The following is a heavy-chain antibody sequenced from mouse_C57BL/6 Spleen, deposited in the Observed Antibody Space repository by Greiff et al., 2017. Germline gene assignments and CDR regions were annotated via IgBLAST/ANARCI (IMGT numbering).Heavy chain of an antibody. CDR2: ISYDGSN. CDR1: GYSITSGYY. V-gene: IGHV3-6*01. D-gene: IGHD1-3*01. CDR3: ARGSSYYYAMDY. Sequence: EVKLQESGPGLVKPSQSLSLTCSVTGYSITSGYYWNWIRQFPGNKLEWMGYISYDGSNNYNPSLKNRISITRDTSKNQFFLKLNSVTTEDTATYYCARGSSYYYAMDYWGQGTSVTVSS. J-gene: IGHJ4*01.